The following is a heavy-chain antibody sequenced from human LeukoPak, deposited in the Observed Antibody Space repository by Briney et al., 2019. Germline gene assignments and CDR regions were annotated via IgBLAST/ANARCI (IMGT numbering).Heavy chain of an antibody. Sequence: GGSLRLSCAASAFIFSNAWMSWVRQAPGKGREWVGRIKSKTDGGTTDYAAPVKGRFTISRDDSKNTLYLQMNSLKTEDTAVYYCTALPYCSGGSCYTKWFDPWGQGTLVTVFS. CDR2: IKSKTDGGTT. V-gene: IGHV3-15*01. J-gene: IGHJ5*02. CDR3: TALPYCSGGSCYTKWFDP. CDR1: AFIFSNAW. D-gene: IGHD2-15*01.